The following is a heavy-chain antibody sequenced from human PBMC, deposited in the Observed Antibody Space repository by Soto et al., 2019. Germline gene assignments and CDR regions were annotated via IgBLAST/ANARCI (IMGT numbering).Heavy chain of an antibody. J-gene: IGHJ4*02. CDR3: AKYLSVGATTPFDY. V-gene: IGHV3-23*01. D-gene: IGHD1-26*01. Sequence: EVQLLESGGGLVQPGGSLRLSCAASGFTFSSYGMSWVRQAPGKGLGWVSAISGSGGSTYYADSVKGRFTISRDNSKNTLYLTMNRLRAEDTAVYYCAKYLSVGATTPFDYWGQGTLVTVSS. CDR1: GFTFSSYG. CDR2: ISGSGGST.